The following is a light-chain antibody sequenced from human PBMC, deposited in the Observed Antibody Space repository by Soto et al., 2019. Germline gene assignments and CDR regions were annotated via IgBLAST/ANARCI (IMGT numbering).Light chain of an antibody. CDR3: LQHNTSPWT. Sequence: DIQMTQSPSSLSASVGDRVIITCRASQGIGDDLGWYQQKPGKAPKRLIYAASSLHSGVPSRFSGSGSGTDFTLTISSLQPDDFASYYCLQHNTSPWTFGPGTKVEVK. CDR1: QGIGDD. J-gene: IGKJ1*01. CDR2: AAS. V-gene: IGKV1-17*01.